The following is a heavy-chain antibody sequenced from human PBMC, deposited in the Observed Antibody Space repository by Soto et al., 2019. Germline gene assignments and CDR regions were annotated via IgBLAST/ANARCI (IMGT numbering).Heavy chain of an antibody. CDR3: ARHRYSYGVYYFDY. J-gene: IGHJ4*02. Sequence: QVQLQESGPGLVKPSETLSLTCIVSGGSISNYYWSWIRQPPGKGLEWIGYIYYSGSTNYNPSLTSRVTISVDTSKYQFSLKLSSVTAADTAVYYCARHRYSYGVYYFDYWGQGTLVTVSS. V-gene: IGHV4-59*08. CDR2: IYYSGST. CDR1: GGSISNYY. D-gene: IGHD5-18*01.